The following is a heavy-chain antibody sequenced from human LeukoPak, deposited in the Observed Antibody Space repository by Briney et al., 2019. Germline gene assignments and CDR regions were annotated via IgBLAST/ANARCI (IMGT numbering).Heavy chain of an antibody. CDR2: ISGSGGST. D-gene: IGHD1-26*01. Sequence: GGSLRLSCAASGLAFSTNYMSWVRQAPGRGLEWVSAISGSGGSTYYADSVKGRFTISRDNSKNTLYLQMNSLRAEDTAVYYCAKVKVGAIGPPDYWGQGTLVTVSS. J-gene: IGHJ4*02. CDR3: AKVKVGAIGPPDY. V-gene: IGHV3-23*01. CDR1: GLAFSTNY.